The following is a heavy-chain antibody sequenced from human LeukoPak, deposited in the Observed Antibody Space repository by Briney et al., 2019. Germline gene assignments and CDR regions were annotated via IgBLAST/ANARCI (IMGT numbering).Heavy chain of an antibody. Sequence: GASVKVSCKASGYSFTNYYIHWVRQAPGQGLEWMGMINPSDSSATYPQKFQGRVTITRDTSTSTVYMELSSLRSEDTAVYYCAREWEDTVTTTGGYFDYWGQGTLVTVSS. J-gene: IGHJ4*02. CDR1: GYSFTNYY. D-gene: IGHD4-17*01. V-gene: IGHV1-46*01. CDR2: INPSDSSA. CDR3: AREWEDTVTTTGGYFDY.